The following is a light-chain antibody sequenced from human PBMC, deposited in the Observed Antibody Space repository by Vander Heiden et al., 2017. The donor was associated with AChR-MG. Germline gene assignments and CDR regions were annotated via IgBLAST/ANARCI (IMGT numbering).Light chain of an antibody. Sequence: SALTQPASVSGSPGPSITISCTGTSSDVGSYNLVSWYQQHPGKAPKLMIYEGSKRPSGVSNRFSGSKSGNTASLTISGLQAEDEADYYCCSYAGSSLRVFGGGTKLTVL. CDR3: CSYAGSSLRV. CDR1: SSDVGSYNL. CDR2: EGS. V-gene: IGLV2-23*01. J-gene: IGLJ2*01.